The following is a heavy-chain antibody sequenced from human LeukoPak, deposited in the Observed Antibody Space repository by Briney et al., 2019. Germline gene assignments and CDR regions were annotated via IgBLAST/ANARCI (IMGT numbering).Heavy chain of an antibody. CDR2: ISAYNGNT. Sequence: ASVKVSCKASGYTFTSYGISWVRQAPGQGLEWMGWISAYNGNTNYAQKLQGRVTMTTDTFTSTAYMELRSLRSDDTAVYYCARDDVVVPAAIPYYYYGMDVWGQGTTVTVSS. CDR3: ARDDVVVPAAIPYYYYGMDV. CDR1: GYTFTSYG. D-gene: IGHD2-2*01. V-gene: IGHV1-18*01. J-gene: IGHJ6*02.